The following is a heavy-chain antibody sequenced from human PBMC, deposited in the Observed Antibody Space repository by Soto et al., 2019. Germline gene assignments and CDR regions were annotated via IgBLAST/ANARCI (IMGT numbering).Heavy chain of an antibody. CDR1: GYSFTSYW. J-gene: IGHJ6*02. V-gene: IGHV5-51*01. D-gene: IGHD3-3*01. CDR3: ARGDSYDFSTPPYYYYGMDV. CDR2: IYPGDSDT. Sequence: PGESLKISCKGSGYSFTSYWIGWVRQMPGKGLEWMGIIYPGDSDTRYSPSFQGQVTISADKSISTAYLQWSSLKASDTAMYYCARGDSYDFSTPPYYYYGMDVWGQGTTVTVSS.